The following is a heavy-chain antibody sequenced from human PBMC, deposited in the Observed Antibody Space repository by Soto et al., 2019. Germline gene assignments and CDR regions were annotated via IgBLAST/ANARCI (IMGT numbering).Heavy chain of an antibody. CDR3: VSGVSAHFDS. CDR1: GFTFGDSY. V-gene: IGHV3-11*03. J-gene: IGHJ4*01. D-gene: IGHD6-13*01. Sequence: GGSLRLSCAGSGFTFGDSYMSWIRQAPGKGLEWLSYISPGSRYPAYADSVKGRFIISSDNSSNTVALQMNSLRVEDTTVYYCVSGVSAHFDSWGQGTLVTVSS. CDR2: ISPGSRYP.